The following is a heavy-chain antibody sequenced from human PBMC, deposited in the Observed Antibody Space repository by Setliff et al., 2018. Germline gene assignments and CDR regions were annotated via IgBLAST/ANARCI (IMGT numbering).Heavy chain of an antibody. CDR2: VYYSGAT. Sequence: SETLSLTCTVSGGSISSSGYYWGWIRQPPGKGLEWIGSVYYSGATYFNPSLNSRVTISVDTSKNQFSLRLTSVTAADTAVYYCVRMAVRVASRPSSPLDYYYYMDLWGKGATVTVSS. V-gene: IGHV4-39*01. CDR3: VRMAVRVASRPSSPLDYYYYMDL. D-gene: IGHD6-6*01. CDR1: GGSISSSGYY. J-gene: IGHJ6*03.